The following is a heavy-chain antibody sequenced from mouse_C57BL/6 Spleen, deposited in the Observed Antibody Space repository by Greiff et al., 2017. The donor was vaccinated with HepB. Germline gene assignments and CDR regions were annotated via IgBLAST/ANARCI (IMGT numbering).Heavy chain of an antibody. CDR3: VRSGYYDYDVYYFDY. Sequence: EVNVVESGGGLVQPKGSLKLSCAASGFTFNTYAMHWVRQAPGKGLEWVARIRSKSSNYATYYADSVKDRFTISRDDSQSMLYLQMNNLKTEDTAMYYCVRSGYYDYDVYYFDYWGQGTTLTVSS. V-gene: IGHV10-3*01. CDR2: IRSKSSNYAT. D-gene: IGHD2-4*01. CDR1: GFTFNTYA. J-gene: IGHJ2*01.